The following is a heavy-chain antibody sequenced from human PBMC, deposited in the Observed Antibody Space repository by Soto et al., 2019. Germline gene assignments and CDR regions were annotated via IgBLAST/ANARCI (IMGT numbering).Heavy chain of an antibody. CDR2: IRSKANNYAT. J-gene: IGHJ4*02. Sequence: EVQLVESGGGLVQPGGSLKLSCAASGFTFSGSAMHWVRQASGKGLEWVGRIRSKANNYATAYAASVKGRFTISRDDSKNTAYLKMNSLKSEDAAVYYCTRDRDDMITFGGVIAPGGDWGQGTLVTVSS. V-gene: IGHV3-73*01. CDR3: TRDRDDMITFGGVIAPGGD. D-gene: IGHD3-16*02. CDR1: GFTFSGSA.